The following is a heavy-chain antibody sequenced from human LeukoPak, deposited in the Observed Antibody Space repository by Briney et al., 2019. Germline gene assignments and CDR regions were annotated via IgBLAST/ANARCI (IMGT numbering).Heavy chain of an antibody. CDR2: ISGSGDST. V-gene: IGHV3-23*01. Sequence: GGSLRLSCAASGFTFSNYAVRWVRQAPGKGLEWVSGISGSGDSTYYADSVKGRFTISRDNSKNTLYLQMNSLRAEDTAVYYCARRSGIAVAGAFDYWGQGTLVTVSS. CDR3: ARRSGIAVAGAFDY. J-gene: IGHJ4*02. CDR1: GFTFSNYA. D-gene: IGHD6-19*01.